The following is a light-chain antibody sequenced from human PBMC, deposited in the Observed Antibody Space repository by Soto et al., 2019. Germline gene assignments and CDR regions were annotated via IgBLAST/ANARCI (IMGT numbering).Light chain of an antibody. Sequence: QSALTQPASVSGSPGQSITSSCTGTSSDVGSYNLVSWYQQHPGKAPKLMIYEVSKRPSGVSNRFSGSKSGNTASLTISGLQAEDEADYYCCSYAGSSTSYVFGTGTNLTVL. CDR1: SSDVGSYNL. J-gene: IGLJ1*01. CDR2: EVS. V-gene: IGLV2-23*02. CDR3: CSYAGSSTSYV.